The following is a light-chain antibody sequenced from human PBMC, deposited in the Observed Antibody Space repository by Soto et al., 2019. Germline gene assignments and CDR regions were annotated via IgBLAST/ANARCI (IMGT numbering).Light chain of an antibody. J-gene: IGKJ5*01. CDR2: DTS. V-gene: IGKV3-20*01. CDR1: HSLTNSF. Sequence: EIVLTQSPATLSAYPGERATLSCRASHSLTNSFIAWYQQKPGQAPRLLIYDTSSMASGIPDRFSGSGSGTDFTLTISRLETEDFAVFYCQQYGTSEIIFGQGTRLEIK. CDR3: QQYGTSEII.